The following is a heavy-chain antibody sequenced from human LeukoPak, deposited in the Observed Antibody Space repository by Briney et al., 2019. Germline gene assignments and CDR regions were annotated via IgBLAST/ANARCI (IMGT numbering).Heavy chain of an antibody. CDR2: IRQDGNEK. V-gene: IGHV3-7*01. CDR3: ARAPYSGGWYLMY. Sequence: GGSLRLSCAASGFTFSSYWMTWVRQVPGKGLEWVANIRQDGNEKYYMDSVKGRFTISRDNAKNSLFLQMNSLRAEDTAVYYCARAPYSGGWYLMYWGQGTLVTVSS. J-gene: IGHJ4*02. CDR1: GFTFSSYW. D-gene: IGHD6-19*01.